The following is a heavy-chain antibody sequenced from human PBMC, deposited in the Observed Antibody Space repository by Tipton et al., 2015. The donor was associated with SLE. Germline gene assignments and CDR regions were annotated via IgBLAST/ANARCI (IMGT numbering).Heavy chain of an antibody. J-gene: IGHJ4*02. D-gene: IGHD6-13*01. CDR3: ARRRGSSWYEDYFDY. V-gene: IGHV4-4*07. CDR1: GGSISGYY. CDR2: VYSSGST. Sequence: LRLSCTASGGSISGYYWSWIRQPAGKGLEWIGRVYSSGSTIYNPSIKSRITLSLDTSKNQFSLRVNSATAADTAVYYCARRRGSSWYEDYFDYWGQGTLVTVSS.